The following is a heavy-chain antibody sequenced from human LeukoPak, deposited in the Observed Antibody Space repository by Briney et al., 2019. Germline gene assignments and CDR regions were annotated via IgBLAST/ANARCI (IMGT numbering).Heavy chain of an antibody. D-gene: IGHD3-22*01. CDR1: GFTVSSNY. CDR3: ARLYDSSGYGAFDI. Sequence: PGGSLRLSCAAPGFTVSSNYMGWVRQAPGKGLEWVSVIYSGGSTYYPDSVKGRFTISRDNSQNTLYLQMDSLRAEDTAVYYCARLYDSSGYGAFDIWGQGTMVTVSS. J-gene: IGHJ3*02. V-gene: IGHV3-66*02. CDR2: IYSGGST.